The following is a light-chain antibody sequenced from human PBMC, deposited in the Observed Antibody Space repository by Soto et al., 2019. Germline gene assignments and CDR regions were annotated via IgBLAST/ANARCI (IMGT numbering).Light chain of an antibody. Sequence: IGLTQSPGTLSLSPGERVTLSCRASQSVSSSYLAWYQQKPGQAPRLLIFGASNRATGIPDRFSGSGSGTDFTLAISRLEPEDFAVYYCQQYGSSPLITFGQGTRLEI. CDR3: QQYGSSPLIT. CDR2: GAS. CDR1: QSVSSSY. J-gene: IGKJ5*01. V-gene: IGKV3-20*01.